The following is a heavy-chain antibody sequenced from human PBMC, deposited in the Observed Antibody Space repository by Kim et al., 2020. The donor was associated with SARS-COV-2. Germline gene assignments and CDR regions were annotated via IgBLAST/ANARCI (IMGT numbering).Heavy chain of an antibody. Sequence: GGSLRLSCAASGFTFSNYGMNWVLQAPGKGLEWVAVIWCDGSSRKSAYSVNGRGTISRDNSKNKRYPQMQSLRLENAATDDYQSGRDSAAFFYFGYWG. J-gene: IGHJ4*01. CDR1: GFTFSNYG. V-gene: IGHV3-33*01. CDR2: IWCDGSSR. D-gene: IGHD1-26*01. CDR3: QSGRDSAAFFYFGY.